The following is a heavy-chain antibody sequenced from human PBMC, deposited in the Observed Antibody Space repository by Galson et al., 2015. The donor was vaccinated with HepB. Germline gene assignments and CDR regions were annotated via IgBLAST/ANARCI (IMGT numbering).Heavy chain of an antibody. CDR2: ISGSGGST. D-gene: IGHD6-13*01. V-gene: IGHV3-23*01. Sequence: SLRLSCAASGFTFSSYAMSWVRQAPGKGLEWVSAISGSGGSTYYADSVKGRFTISRDNSKNTLYLQMNSLRAEDTAVYYCAKAATGRYSSSWSNHYYFDYWGQGTLVTVSS. CDR3: AKAATGRYSSSWSNHYYFDY. J-gene: IGHJ4*02. CDR1: GFTFSSYA.